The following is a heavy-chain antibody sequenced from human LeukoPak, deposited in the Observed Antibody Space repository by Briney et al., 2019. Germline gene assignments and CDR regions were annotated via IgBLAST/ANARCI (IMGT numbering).Heavy chain of an antibody. V-gene: IGHV1-2*06. CDR3: ARRIAAAGHFDY. CDR2: INPNSGGT. D-gene: IGHD6-13*01. CDR1: GYTFTGYY. Sequence: ASVKVSCKASGYTFTGYYLYWVRQAPGQGLEWMGRINPNSGGTNYAQKFQGRVTMTRDTSISTAYMELSSLRSDDAAVFYCARRIAAAGHFDYWGQGTLVTVSS. J-gene: IGHJ4*02.